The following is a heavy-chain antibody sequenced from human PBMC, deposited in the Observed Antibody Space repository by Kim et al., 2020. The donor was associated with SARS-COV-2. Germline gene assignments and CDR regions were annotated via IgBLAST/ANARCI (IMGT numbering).Heavy chain of an antibody. D-gene: IGHD3-22*01. CDR1: GCSISSSSYY. Sequence: SETLSLTCTVSGCSISSSSYYWVWIRQPPGLGLEWIGSTYYSGSTYYNSSLKSRVTISVDTSKNQFSLKLSPVTAADTAVYYCVCWPDYYDSSGSDYWGQGTLVTVSS. J-gene: IGHJ4*02. CDR2: TYYSGST. V-gene: IGHV4-39*01. CDR3: VCWPDYYDSSGSDY.